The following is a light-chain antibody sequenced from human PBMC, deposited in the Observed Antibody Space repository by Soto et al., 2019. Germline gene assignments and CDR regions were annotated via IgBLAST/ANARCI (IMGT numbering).Light chain of an antibody. CDR1: QSVLYSSNSKKF. Sequence: IVRTQSPDSLAVSLGERATINCKSSQSVLYSSNSKKFLAWYQQKTGKSPKLLIYWASTRESGVPERLSGSGSGTDFTITISSMQAEDVAVYYCQQYYGNPWTFGHGTKVDIK. V-gene: IGKV4-1*01. CDR3: QQYYGNPWT. CDR2: WAS. J-gene: IGKJ1*01.